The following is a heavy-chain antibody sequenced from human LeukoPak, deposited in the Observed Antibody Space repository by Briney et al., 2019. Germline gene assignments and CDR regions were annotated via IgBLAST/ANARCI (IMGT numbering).Heavy chain of an antibody. CDR3: ARARGDIVVVPAAIWFDP. J-gene: IGHJ5*02. CDR2: IKPNNGGT. D-gene: IGHD2-2*01. V-gene: IGHV1-2*02. Sequence: ASVKVSRKASGYTFTGYYMHWVRQAPGQGLEWMGWIKPNNGGTNYAQKFQGRVTMTRVTSISTAYMELSRLRSDYTAVYYCARARGDIVVVPAAIWFDPWGQGTLVTVSS. CDR1: GYTFTGYY.